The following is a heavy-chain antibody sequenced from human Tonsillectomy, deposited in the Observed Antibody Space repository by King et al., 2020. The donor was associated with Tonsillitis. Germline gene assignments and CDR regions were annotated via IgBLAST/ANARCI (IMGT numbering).Heavy chain of an antibody. J-gene: IGHJ4*02. V-gene: IGHV3-9*01. CDR3: ASDYGAEWGDQFDY. CDR1: GFTFGDFG. D-gene: IGHD4/OR15-4a*01. Sequence: QLVQSGGHLVQPGKSLRLSCAASGFTFGDFGMHWVRQKPGRGLEWVAGITWNSAFKYYADSVQGRFIISRDNVKSSLYLQMSNLRLEDTALYYCASDYGAEWGDQFDYWGQGTLVIVSS. CDR2: ITWNSAFK.